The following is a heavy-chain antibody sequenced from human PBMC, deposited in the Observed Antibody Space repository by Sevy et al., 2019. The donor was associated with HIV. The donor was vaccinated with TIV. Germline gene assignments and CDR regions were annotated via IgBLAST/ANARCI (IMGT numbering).Heavy chain of an antibody. CDR2: IRFDGSIK. CDR1: GFTFSTYG. D-gene: IGHD2-2*01. J-gene: IGHJ6*02. V-gene: IGHV3-30*02. CDR3: AKVLYIVVVPAAIDYYYGMDV. Sequence: GGSLRLSCAASGFTFSTYGMHWVRQAPGKGLEWVAFIRFDGSIKYYTDSVKGRLTISRDNSKNTLYLQMNSLRAEDTAVNFCAKVLYIVVVPAAIDYYYGMDVWGQGTTVTVSS.